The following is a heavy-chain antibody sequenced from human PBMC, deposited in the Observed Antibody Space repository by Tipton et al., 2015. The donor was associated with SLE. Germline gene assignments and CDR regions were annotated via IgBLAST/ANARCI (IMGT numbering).Heavy chain of an antibody. CDR2: ISSSSSYI. CDR3: ARQRVVNGFFEL. J-gene: IGHJ2*01. D-gene: IGHD4-23*01. V-gene: IGHV3-21*01. Sequence: SLRLSCAASGFTFSDYRMNWVRQAPGKGLEWVSSISSSSSYIYFADSVRGRFTISRDNAKNSLYLQMNTLRPEDTAVYYCARQRVVNGFFELWGRGTLVAVSS. CDR1: GFTFSDYR.